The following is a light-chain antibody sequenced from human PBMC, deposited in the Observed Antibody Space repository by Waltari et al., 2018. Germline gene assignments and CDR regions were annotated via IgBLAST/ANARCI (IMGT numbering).Light chain of an antibody. J-gene: IGKJ5*01. CDR2: DAS. V-gene: IGKV3-15*01. CDR3: QQYNN. CDR1: QRVSSN. Sequence: EIVMTQSPATLSVSPEERATLSCRASQRVSSNLAWYQQKPGQAPRLLVYDASTRAPGIPARFSGSGSGTEFTLTISSLQSEDFAVYYCQQYNNFGQGTRLEIK.